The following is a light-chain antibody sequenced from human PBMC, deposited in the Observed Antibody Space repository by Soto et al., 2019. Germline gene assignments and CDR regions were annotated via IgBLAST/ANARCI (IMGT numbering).Light chain of an antibody. J-gene: IGKJ1*01. V-gene: IGKV1-9*01. CDR3: QQFNDWPPA. Sequence: IQFTQSPSFLSASLGDRATTPCRASQGICSYLAWYQQKPGKAPNLLIHAASTLQSGVPSRFSGSGSGTEFTLTISSLQSEDFAVYYCQQFNDWPPAFGQGTKVDIK. CDR2: AAS. CDR1: QGICSY.